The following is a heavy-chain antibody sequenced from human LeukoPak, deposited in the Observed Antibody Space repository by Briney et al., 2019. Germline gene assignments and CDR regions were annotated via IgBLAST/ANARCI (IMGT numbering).Heavy chain of an antibody. CDR2: IIGSGGNT. CDR3: ARDGGHPLTSYYRAY. V-gene: IGHV3-23*01. Sequence: GGSLRLSCAASGFTFYTYAMTWVRQAPGKGLEWVSTIIGSGGNTFYADSVKGRFTISRDNSKNTLSLQLTSLRAEDTGIYFCARDGGHPLTSYYRAYWGQGTLVTVSS. J-gene: IGHJ4*02. CDR1: GFTFYTYA. D-gene: IGHD4-11*01.